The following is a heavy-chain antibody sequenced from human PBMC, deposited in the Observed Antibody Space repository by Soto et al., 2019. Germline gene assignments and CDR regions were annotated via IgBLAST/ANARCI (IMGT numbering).Heavy chain of an antibody. V-gene: IGHV3-30*18. CDR1: GFTFSSYG. J-gene: IGHJ5*02. D-gene: IGHD6-13*01. Sequence: GGSLRLSCAASGFTFSSYGMHWVRQAPGKGLEWVAVISYDGSNKYYADSVKGRFTISRDNSKNTLYLQMNSLRAEDTAVYYCAKGEIAAAGTYNWFDPWGQGTLVTVSS. CDR3: AKGEIAAAGTYNWFDP. CDR2: ISYDGSNK.